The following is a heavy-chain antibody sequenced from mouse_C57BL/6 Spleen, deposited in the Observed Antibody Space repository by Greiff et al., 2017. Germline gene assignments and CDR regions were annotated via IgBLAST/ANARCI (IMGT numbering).Heavy chain of an antibody. CDR2: IYPGGGYT. J-gene: IGHJ4*01. Sequence: QVQLQQSGAELVRPGTSVKMSCKASGYTFTNYCIGWAKQRPGHGLEWIGDIYPGGGYTNYNEKFKGKATLTADKSSSTAYMQFSSLTSEDSAIYYCARAIYYGYDGYAMDYWGQGTSVTVSS. CDR1: GYTFTNYC. D-gene: IGHD2-2*01. V-gene: IGHV1-63*01. CDR3: ARAIYYGYDGYAMDY.